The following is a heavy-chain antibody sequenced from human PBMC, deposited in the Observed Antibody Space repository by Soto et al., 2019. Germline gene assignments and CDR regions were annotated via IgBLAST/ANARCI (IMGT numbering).Heavy chain of an antibody. CDR3: ARSRAMGCSGGSCSRSFDY. J-gene: IGHJ4*02. V-gene: IGHV6-1*01. CDR2: TYYRSKWYN. CDR1: GDSVSSNSAA. Sequence: SQTLSLTCDISGDSVSSNSAAWNWIRQSPSRGLEWLGRTYYRSKWYNDYAVSVRGRITINPDTSKNQFSLQLKSVTPDDTAVYYCARSRAMGCSGGSCSRSFDYWGQGTLVTVSS. D-gene: IGHD2-15*01.